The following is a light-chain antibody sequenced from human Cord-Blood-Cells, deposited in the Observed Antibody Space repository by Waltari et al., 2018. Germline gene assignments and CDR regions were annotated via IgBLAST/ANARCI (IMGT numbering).Light chain of an antibody. CDR1: SSDVGGYNY. J-gene: IGLJ3*02. V-gene: IGLV2-14*03. CDR3: SSYTSSSTWV. CDR2: DVS. Sequence: QSALTQTASVSGSPGQSITISCTGTSSDVGGYNYVSWYQQHPGKAPKLMIYDVSNRPSGVSNRLSGSKSGNTASLTISGLQAEDEADYYCSSYTSSSTWVFGGGTKLTVL.